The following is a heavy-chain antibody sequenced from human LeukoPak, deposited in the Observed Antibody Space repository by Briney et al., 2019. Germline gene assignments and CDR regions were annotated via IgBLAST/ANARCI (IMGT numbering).Heavy chain of an antibody. J-gene: IGHJ4*02. Sequence: SETLSLTCAVYGGSFSGYYWNWMRQPPGKGLEWIGEINHNGHTNYNPSLNSRVTISVDTSKNQFSLRLSSVTAADTAVFYCARENSGSYREFDYWGQGTLVTVSS. CDR2: INHNGHT. V-gene: IGHV4-34*01. CDR3: ARENSGSYREFDY. CDR1: GGSFSGYY. D-gene: IGHD1-26*01.